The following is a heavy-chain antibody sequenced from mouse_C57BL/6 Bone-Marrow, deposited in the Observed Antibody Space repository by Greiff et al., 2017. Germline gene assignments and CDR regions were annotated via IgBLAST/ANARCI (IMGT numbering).Heavy chain of an antibody. D-gene: IGHD2-10*02. CDR2: IYPRSGNT. V-gene: IGHV1-81*01. Sequence: QVQLQQSGAELARPGASVKLSCKASGYTFTSYGISWVKQRTGQGLEWIGEIYPRSGNTYYNEKFKGKATLTADKSSSTAYMELRSLTSEDSAVYFCARWGYGNEGFDYWSQGTTLTVSS. J-gene: IGHJ2*01. CDR3: ARWGYGNEGFDY. CDR1: GYTFTSYG.